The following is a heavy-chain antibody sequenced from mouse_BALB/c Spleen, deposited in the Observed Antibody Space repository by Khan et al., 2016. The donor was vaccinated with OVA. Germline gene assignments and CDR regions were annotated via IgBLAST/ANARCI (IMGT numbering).Heavy chain of an antibody. CDR3: ARQLNGAMDY. CDR2: ISNGGGFT. J-gene: IGHJ4*01. Sequence: EVELVESGGGLVQPGGSLKLSCATSGFTFSDYYIYWVRQTPEKRLEWVAYISNGGGFTYYPDTIEGRFTISRDNAKKNLYLQMSRLKSEDTARYYCARQLNGAMDYWGQGTSVTVSS. CDR1: GFTFSDYY. D-gene: IGHD1-3*01. V-gene: IGHV5-12*02.